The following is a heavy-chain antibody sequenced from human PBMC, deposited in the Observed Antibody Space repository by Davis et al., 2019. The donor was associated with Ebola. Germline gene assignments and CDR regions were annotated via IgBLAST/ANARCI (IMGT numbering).Heavy chain of an antibody. CDR1: GFTFSSYA. CDR2: ISYDGSNK. CDR3: VSAGWDH. Sequence: GGSLRLSCAASGFTFSSYAMHWVRQAPGKGLEWVAVISYDGSNKYYADSVKGRFTIPRDNAKNSLYLQLNTLRDEDTAVYFCVSAGWDHWGQGTLVTVSS. V-gene: IGHV3-30-3*01. D-gene: IGHD2-15*01. J-gene: IGHJ4*02.